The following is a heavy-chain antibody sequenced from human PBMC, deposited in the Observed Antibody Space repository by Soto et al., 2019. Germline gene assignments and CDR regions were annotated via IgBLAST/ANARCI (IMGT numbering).Heavy chain of an antibody. J-gene: IGHJ3*02. CDR2: ISAYNGNT. Sequence: ASVKVSCKASGYTFTSYGISWVRQAPGQGLEWMGWISAYNGNTNYAQKLQGRVTMTTDTSTSTAYVELRSLRSDDTAVYYCARDSSGTSGAFDIWGQGTMVTVSS. CDR1: GYTFTSYG. D-gene: IGHD6-19*01. CDR3: ARDSSGTSGAFDI. V-gene: IGHV1-18*01.